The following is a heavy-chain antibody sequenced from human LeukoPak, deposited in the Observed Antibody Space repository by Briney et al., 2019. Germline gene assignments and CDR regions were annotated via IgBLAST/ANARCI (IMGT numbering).Heavy chain of an antibody. J-gene: IGHJ4*02. V-gene: IGHV3-15*01. CDR1: GFTFSNAW. Sequence: GGSLRLSCAASGFTFSNAWMSWVRQAPGKGLEWVGRIKSKTDGGTTDYAAPVKGRFTISRDDSKNTLYLQMNSLKTEDTAVYYCTTDLYYYDSSGYLGPNFDYWGQGTLVTVSS. CDR2: IKSKTDGGTT. D-gene: IGHD3-22*01. CDR3: TTDLYYYDSSGYLGPNFDY.